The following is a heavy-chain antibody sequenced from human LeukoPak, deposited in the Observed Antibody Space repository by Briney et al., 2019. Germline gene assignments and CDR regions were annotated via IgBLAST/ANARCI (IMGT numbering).Heavy chain of an antibody. V-gene: IGHV1-18*01. CDR2: ISAYNGNT. CDR1: GYTFTSYG. Sequence: ASVKVSCKASGYTFTSYGISWVRQAPGQGLEWVGWISAYNGNTNYAQKLQGRVTMTTDTSTSTAYMELRSLRSDDTAVYYCARDEGYCSSTSCPTSPDYWGQGTLVTVSS. D-gene: IGHD2-2*01. CDR3: ARDEGYCSSTSCPTSPDY. J-gene: IGHJ4*02.